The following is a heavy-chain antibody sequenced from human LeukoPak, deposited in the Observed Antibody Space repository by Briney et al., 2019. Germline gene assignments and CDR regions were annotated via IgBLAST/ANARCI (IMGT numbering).Heavy chain of an antibody. CDR1: GGSISSNSYY. CDR2: IYYSGST. CDR3: ARYSSSYFDAFDI. V-gene: IGHV4-39*01. Sequence: SETLSLTCTVSGGSISSNSYYWGWIRQPPGKGLEWIGNIYYSGSTYYNPSLKSRVTISVDTSKNQFSLKLSSVTAADTAVYYCARYSSSYFDAFDIWGQGTMVTVSS. J-gene: IGHJ3*02. D-gene: IGHD6-6*01.